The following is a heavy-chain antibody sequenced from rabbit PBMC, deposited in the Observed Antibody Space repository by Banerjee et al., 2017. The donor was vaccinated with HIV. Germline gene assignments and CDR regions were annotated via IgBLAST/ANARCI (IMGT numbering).Heavy chain of an antibody. CDR1: GFSFSSNA. J-gene: IGHJ3*01. CDR2: IVTAGSGTT. V-gene: IGHV1S40*01. D-gene: IGHD1-1*01. Sequence: QSLEESGGDLVQPEGSLTLTCKASGFSFSSNAMCWVRQAPGKGLEWIACIVTAGSGTTYYATWAKGRFTISETSSTTVTLQMTSPTAADTATYFCARVTGYGSTSGYPTRFDLWGQGTLVTVS. CDR3: ARVTGYGSTSGYPTRFDL.